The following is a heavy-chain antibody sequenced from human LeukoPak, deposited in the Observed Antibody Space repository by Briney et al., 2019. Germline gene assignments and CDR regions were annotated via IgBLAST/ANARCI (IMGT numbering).Heavy chain of an antibody. CDR2: ISAYNGNT. V-gene: IGHV1-18*01. D-gene: IGHD4-17*01. CDR1: GYTFTSYG. Sequence: ASVKVSCKASGYTFTSYGISWVRQAPGQGLEWMGWISAYNGNTNYAQKLQGRVTMTTDTSTSTAYMELRSLRSDDTAVYYCARDVITTVTQIYYYYYYMDVWGKGTTVTVSS. CDR3: ARDVITTVTQIYYYYYYMDV. J-gene: IGHJ6*03.